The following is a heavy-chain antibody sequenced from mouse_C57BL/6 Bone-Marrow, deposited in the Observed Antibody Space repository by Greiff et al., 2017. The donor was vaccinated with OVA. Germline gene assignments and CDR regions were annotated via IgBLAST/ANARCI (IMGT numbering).Heavy chain of an antibody. CDR3: ARSVVQASFAY. V-gene: IGHV1-81*01. CDR2: IYPRSGNT. Sequence: QVQLQQSGAELARPGASVKLSCKASGYTFTSYGISWVKQRTGQGLEWNGEIYPRSGNTYYNEKFKGKATLTADKSSSTAYMELRSLTSEDSAVYFCARSVVQASFAYWGQGTLVTVSA. CDR1: GYTFTSYG. D-gene: IGHD6-1*01. J-gene: IGHJ3*01.